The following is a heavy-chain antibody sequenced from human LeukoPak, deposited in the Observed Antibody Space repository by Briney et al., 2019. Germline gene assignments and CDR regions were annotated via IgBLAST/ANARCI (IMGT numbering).Heavy chain of an antibody. CDR2: INPNSGGT. Sequence: ASVKVSCKASGYTFTDYYIHWVRQAPGQGLEWMGWINPNSGGTNYAQKFQGRVTMTRDTSISTAYMELSGLRSDDTAMYYCARDAGLHCPHGYYYYYMDVWGKGTTVTVSS. CDR1: GYTFTDYY. CDR3: ARDAGLHCPHGYYYYYMDV. J-gene: IGHJ6*03. D-gene: IGHD1-14*01. V-gene: IGHV1-2*02.